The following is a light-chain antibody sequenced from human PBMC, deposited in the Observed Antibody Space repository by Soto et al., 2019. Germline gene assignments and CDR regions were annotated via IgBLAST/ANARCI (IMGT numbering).Light chain of an antibody. CDR1: SSNIGAGYD. CDR3: QSYHSSLSGVV. CDR2: GNS. V-gene: IGLV1-40*01. J-gene: IGLJ2*01. Sequence: QSVLTQPPSVSGAPGQRVTISCTGSSSNIGAGYDVHWYQQLRGTAPKLLIYGNSNRPSGVPDRFSGSKSGTSASLAIIGLQAEDEADYYCQSYHSSLSGVVFGGGTKVTVL.